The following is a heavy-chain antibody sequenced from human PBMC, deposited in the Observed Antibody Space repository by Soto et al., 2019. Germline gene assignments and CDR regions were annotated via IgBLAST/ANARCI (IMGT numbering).Heavy chain of an antibody. D-gene: IGHD2-21*02. CDR2: INQDGSGT. J-gene: IGHJ4*02. CDR3: ASRGGDFLTPYYFDY. V-gene: IGHV3-7*05. Sequence: SGGSLRLSCAASGFTFSSNWMNWVRQAPGEGLEWVATINQDGSGTYYVNSVRGRFTISRDNAKNSLYLQMTSLRADDTAVYYCASRGGDFLTPYYFDYWGPGTLVTVSS. CDR1: GFTFSSNW.